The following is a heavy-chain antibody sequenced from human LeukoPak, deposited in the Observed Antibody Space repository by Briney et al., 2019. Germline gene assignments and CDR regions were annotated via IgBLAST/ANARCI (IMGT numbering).Heavy chain of an antibody. V-gene: IGHV3-66*01. Sequence: GGSLRLSCAASGFTVSYNYMSWVRQAPGKGLEWVSVIYSGGSTYYADSVKGRFTISRDNSKNTLYLQMNNLRAEDTAVYYCVAMVRGVIIAYFDYWGQGTVVTISS. D-gene: IGHD3-10*01. CDR3: VAMVRGVIIAYFDY. J-gene: IGHJ4*02. CDR1: GFTVSYNY. CDR2: IYSGGST.